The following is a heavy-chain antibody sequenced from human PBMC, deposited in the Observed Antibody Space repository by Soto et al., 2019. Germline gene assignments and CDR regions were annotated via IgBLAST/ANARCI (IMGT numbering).Heavy chain of an antibody. Sequence: SQAPSLTCAISGSSVSSNIAAWNCIRQSPSRGLEWLGRTYYRSKWYNDYALSVKSRITINPDTSKKQFSLQLNSVTPEDTAVYYCARGEGQRTVYHYGMDVWGQGTTVTVSS. CDR2: TYYRSKWYN. V-gene: IGHV6-1*01. D-gene: IGHD2-21*02. J-gene: IGHJ6*02. CDR3: ARGEGQRTVYHYGMDV. CDR1: GSSVSSNIAA.